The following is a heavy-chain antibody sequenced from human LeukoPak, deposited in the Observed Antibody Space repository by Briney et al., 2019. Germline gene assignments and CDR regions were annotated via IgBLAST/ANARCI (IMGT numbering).Heavy chain of an antibody. V-gene: IGHV4-39*01. D-gene: IGHD3-22*01. J-gene: IGHJ4*02. CDR2: IYYSGST. CDR3: ARQGMLLPDY. CDR1: GGSISSSSYY. Sequence: PSETLSLTCTVSGGSISSSSYYWGWIRQPPGKGLEWIGSIYYSGSTYYNPSLKSRVTISVDTSKNQFSLKLSSVTAADTAVYYCARQGMLLPDYWGQGTLVTVSS.